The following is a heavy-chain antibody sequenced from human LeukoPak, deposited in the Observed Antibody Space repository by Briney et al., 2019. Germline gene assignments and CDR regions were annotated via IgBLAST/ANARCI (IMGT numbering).Heavy chain of an antibody. D-gene: IGHD6-19*01. Sequence: SSETLSLTCTASGGSISRSSYHWGWIRQPPGKGLEWIGNINYSGSTYYNPSLKSRVTISVDTSKNQFSLKLTSVTAADTALYYCARYRTIAVSSTGWSDYWGQGTLVTVSS. V-gene: IGHV4-39*01. CDR3: ARYRTIAVSSTGWSDY. CDR1: GGSISRSSYH. J-gene: IGHJ4*02. CDR2: INYSGST.